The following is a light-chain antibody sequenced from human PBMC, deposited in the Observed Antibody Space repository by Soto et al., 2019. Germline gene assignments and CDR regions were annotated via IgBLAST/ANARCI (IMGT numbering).Light chain of an antibody. J-gene: IGKJ2*01. CDR3: QQYYSYPQT. Sequence: IRMTPSPSSFSASTGDRVTITCRASQGISSYLAWYQQKPGKAPKLLIYAASTLQSGVPSRFSGSGSGTDFTLTISCLQSEDFATYYCQQYYSYPQTFGQGTKVDIK. V-gene: IGKV1-8*01. CDR2: AAS. CDR1: QGISSY.